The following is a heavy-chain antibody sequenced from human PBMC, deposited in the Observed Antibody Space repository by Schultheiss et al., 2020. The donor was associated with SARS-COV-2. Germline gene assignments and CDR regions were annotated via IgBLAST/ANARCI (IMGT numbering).Heavy chain of an antibody. CDR3: AREGSRSYHGLDY. D-gene: IGHD1-14*01. V-gene: IGHV4-30-4*01. CDR2: IDYSGRI. CDR1: GGSIRSGESY. Sequence: SQTLSLTCTVSGGSIRSGESYWSWIRQSPGKGLEWIGYIDYSGRIFYNPSLRSRVNMSVDTSENRFSLTLTSVTAADTAVYYCAREGSRSYHGLDYWGQGTLVTVSS. J-gene: IGHJ4*02.